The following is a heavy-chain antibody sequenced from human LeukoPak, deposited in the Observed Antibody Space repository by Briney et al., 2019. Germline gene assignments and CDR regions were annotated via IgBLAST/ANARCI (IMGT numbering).Heavy chain of an antibody. J-gene: IGHJ4*02. V-gene: IGHV1-2*02. Sequence: GASVKVPCTASGYTFNGYYITWVRQAPGQGLEWMGWINPHSGGTTYAQSFQGRVTMTRDTSISAAYMELSRLRSDDTAVYYCASSVIAATRSDYWGQGTLVTVSS. D-gene: IGHD2-15*01. CDR3: ASSVIAATRSDY. CDR1: GYTFNGYY. CDR2: INPHSGGT.